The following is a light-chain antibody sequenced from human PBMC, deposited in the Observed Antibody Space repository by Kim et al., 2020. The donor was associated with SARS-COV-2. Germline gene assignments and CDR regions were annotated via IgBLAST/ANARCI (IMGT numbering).Light chain of an antibody. V-gene: IGKV3D-20*01. CDR1: ESIGRRY. CDR3: QEYDSSAKT. CDR2: AAS. J-gene: IGKJ1*01. Sequence: SRGERATLSCRARESIGRRYLAWDPPEARPAPRLLNFAASTRASGIPDRCSGSGSGTDFTLTISRLEPEDCAVYYCQEYDSSAKTFGQGTKVEIK.